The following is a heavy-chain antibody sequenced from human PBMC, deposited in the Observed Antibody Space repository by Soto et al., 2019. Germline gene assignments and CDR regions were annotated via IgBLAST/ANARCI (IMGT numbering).Heavy chain of an antibody. V-gene: IGHV4-4*02. CDR2: IYHSGST. CDR1: SGSISSSNW. Sequence: SETLSLTCAVSSGSISSSNWWSWVRQPPGKGLEWIGEIYHSGSTNYNPSLKSRVTISVDKSKNQFSLKLSSVTAADTAVYYCASRLSPSNGPWYFDYWGQGTLVTVSS. CDR3: ASRLSPSNGPWYFDY. J-gene: IGHJ4*02.